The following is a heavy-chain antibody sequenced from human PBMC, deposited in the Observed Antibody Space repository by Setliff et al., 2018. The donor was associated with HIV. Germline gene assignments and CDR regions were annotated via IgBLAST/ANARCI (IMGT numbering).Heavy chain of an antibody. CDR1: GYTFTDYY. Sequence: ASVKVSCKASGYTFTDYYIHWVRQAPGQGLEWMGWIYPNTGGTNYAQKFQGRVTMTRDTSISTAYMELNRLRSDDTAVYYCARSRAAGFDYWGQGTLVTVSS. V-gene: IGHV1-2*02. CDR3: ARSRAAGFDY. J-gene: IGHJ4*02. D-gene: IGHD6-13*01. CDR2: IYPNTGGT.